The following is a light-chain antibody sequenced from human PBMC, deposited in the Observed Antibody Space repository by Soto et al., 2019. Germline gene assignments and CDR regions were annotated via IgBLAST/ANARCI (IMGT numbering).Light chain of an antibody. CDR3: LLYQSYWT. CDR1: QSISRK. Sequence: DIQMTQSPSTLSASVGDRVSITCRASQSISRKLAWYQQKPGKAPNLLTYQASNLETGVPSRFTGSGSGTEFHLTISSLQPDDLAHYYCLLYQSYWTFGHGTKVEVK. CDR2: QAS. J-gene: IGKJ1*01. V-gene: IGKV1-5*03.